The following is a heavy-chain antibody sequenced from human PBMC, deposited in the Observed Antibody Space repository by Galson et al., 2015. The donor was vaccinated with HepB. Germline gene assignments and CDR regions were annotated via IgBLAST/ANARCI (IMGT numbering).Heavy chain of an antibody. V-gene: IGHV1-3*01. D-gene: IGHD6-6*01. Sequence: SVKVSCKASGYTFTTYAVHWVRQAPGQRLEWMGWINGGNVKYSQKFQGRVTITRDTSASTAYMQLSSLRSQDTAVYYCARDSPTGRSRSSSSNYYGMDVWGQGTTVTVSS. J-gene: IGHJ6*02. CDR2: INGGNV. CDR1: GYTFTTYA. CDR3: ARDSPTGRSRSSSSNYYGMDV.